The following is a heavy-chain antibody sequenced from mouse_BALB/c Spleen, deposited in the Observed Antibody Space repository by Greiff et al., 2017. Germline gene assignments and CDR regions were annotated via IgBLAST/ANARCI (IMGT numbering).Heavy chain of an antibody. CDR2: ISYSGST. V-gene: IGHV3-2*02. Sequence: VQLQQSGPGLVKPSQSLSLTCTVTGYSITSDYAWNWIRQFPGNKLEWMGYISYSGSTSYNPSLKSRISITRDTSKNQFFLQLNSVTTEDTATYYCARREAAMDYWGQGTSVTVSS. J-gene: IGHJ4*01. CDR1: GYSITSDYA. CDR3: ARREAAMDY.